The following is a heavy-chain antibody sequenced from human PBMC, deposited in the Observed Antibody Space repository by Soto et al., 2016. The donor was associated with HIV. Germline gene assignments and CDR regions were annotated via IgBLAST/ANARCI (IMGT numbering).Heavy chain of an antibody. Sequence: EVQLLESGGDLVQPGGSLRLSCAASGFTFSSYAMSWVRQAPGKGLEWVSTISGSGGSTYYADSAKGRFTISRDNSKNTLYLQMNSLRSEDTAVYYCAKATSGLYSSSRRHFDYWGQGTLVTVSS. CDR2: ISGSGGST. V-gene: IGHV3-23*01. CDR1: GFTFSSYA. CDR3: AKATSGLYSSSRRHFDY. J-gene: IGHJ4*02. D-gene: IGHD6-13*01.